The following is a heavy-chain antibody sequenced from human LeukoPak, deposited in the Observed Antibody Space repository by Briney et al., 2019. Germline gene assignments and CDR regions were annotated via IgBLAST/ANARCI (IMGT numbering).Heavy chain of an antibody. CDR1: GYTFIRYY. D-gene: IGHD3-22*01. J-gene: IGHJ4*02. CDR3: ARDYYDRGAYAAGF. Sequence: ASVKVSCKASGYTFIRYYMHWVRQAPGQGLEWMGLINPSGGSTTYAQKFQDRVTMTRGTSTNTFYMEVSSLRSEDTAVYYCARDYYDRGAYAAGFWGQGTLVIVSS. CDR2: INPSGGST. V-gene: IGHV1-46*01.